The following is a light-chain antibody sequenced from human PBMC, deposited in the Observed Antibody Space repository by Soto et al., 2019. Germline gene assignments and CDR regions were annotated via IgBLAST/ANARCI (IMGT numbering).Light chain of an antibody. CDR2: AAS. CDR3: QQSYSTRWT. Sequence: DIQMTQSPSSLSACVGDRVTITCRASRSVSTNLNWYQQKPGKAPKVLIYAASSLQRGVPSRFSGSGFGTDFTLTISSLEPEDFATYYCQQSYSTRWTFGHGTRWISN. J-gene: IGKJ1*01. V-gene: IGKV1-39*01. CDR1: RSVSTN.